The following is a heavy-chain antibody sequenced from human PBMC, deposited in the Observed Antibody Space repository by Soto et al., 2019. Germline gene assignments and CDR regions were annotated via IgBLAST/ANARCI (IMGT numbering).Heavy chain of an antibody. V-gene: IGHV3-33*01. CDR2: IWYDGSNK. CDR1: GFTFSSYG. CDR3: ARGLGYCSGGSCWTFDY. D-gene: IGHD2-15*01. J-gene: IGHJ4*02. Sequence: GGSLRLSCAASGFTFSSYGMHWVRQAPGKGLEWVAVIWYDGSNKYYADSVKGRFTISRDNSKNTLYLQINSLRAKDTAVYYCARGLGYCSGGSCWTFDYWGQGTLVTVSS.